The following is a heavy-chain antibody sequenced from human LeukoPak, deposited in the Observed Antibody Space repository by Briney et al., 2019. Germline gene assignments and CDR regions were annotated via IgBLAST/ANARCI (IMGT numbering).Heavy chain of an antibody. D-gene: IGHD6-13*01. J-gene: IGHJ6*03. CDR2: MNPNSGNT. CDR3: ARAVQKLAPRYYYYYMDV. Sequence: ASVKVSCKASGYTFTSYDINWVRQATGQGLEWMGWMNPNSGNTGYAQKFQGRVTITRNTSISTAYMELSSLRSEDTAVYYCARAVQKLAPRYYYYYMDVWGKGTTVTVSS. CDR1: GYTFTSYD. V-gene: IGHV1-8*03.